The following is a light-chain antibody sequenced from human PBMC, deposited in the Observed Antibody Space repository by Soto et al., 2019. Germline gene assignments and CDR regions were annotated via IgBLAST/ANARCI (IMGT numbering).Light chain of an antibody. CDR1: QSVSSSY. CDR3: QQYGSSPQT. CDR2: GAS. J-gene: IGKJ1*01. V-gene: IGKV3-20*01. Sequence: VLTQSPGTLSLSSGERATLSCSSSQSVSSSYLAWYQQKPGQAPRLLIYGASSRATGIPDRFSGSGSGTDFTLTISRLEPEDFAVYYCQQYGSSPQTFGQGTKVDIK.